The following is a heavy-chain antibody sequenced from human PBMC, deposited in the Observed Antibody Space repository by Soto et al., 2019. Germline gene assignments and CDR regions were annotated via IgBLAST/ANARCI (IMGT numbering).Heavy chain of an antibody. D-gene: IGHD3-22*01. V-gene: IGHV4-59*12. CDR2: TYHRGTT. CDR3: ARVKGDYYDSSGYTANWFDP. J-gene: IGHJ5*02. CDR1: GASISSYY. Sequence: SETLSLTCTVSGASISSYYWSWIRQPPGKGLEWMGFTYHRGTTNYNPSLKSRVTISVDRSKNQFSLKLSSVTAADTAVYYCARVKGDYYDSSGYTANWFDPWGQGTLVTVSS.